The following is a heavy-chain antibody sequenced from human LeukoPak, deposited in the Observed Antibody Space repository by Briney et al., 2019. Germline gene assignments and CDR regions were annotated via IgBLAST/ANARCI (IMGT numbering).Heavy chain of an antibody. CDR1: GYTFTSYG. Sequence: ASVKVSCKASGYTFTSYGISWVRQAPGQGLEWMGWISAYNGNTNNAQKLQGRVTMTTDTSTSTAYMELRSLRSDDTAVYYCARDPDFYSGYDFGSPLDYYGMDVWGQGTTVTASS. D-gene: IGHD5-12*01. CDR3: ARDPDFYSGYDFGSPLDYYGMDV. J-gene: IGHJ6*02. V-gene: IGHV1-18*01. CDR2: ISAYNGNT.